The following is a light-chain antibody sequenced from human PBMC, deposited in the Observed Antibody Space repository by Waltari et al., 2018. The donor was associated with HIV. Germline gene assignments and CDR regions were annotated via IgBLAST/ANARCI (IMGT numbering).Light chain of an antibody. CDR2: GDC. Sequence: QSVLTQPPSLSGAPGQRVTISCTGSSSNIGTGYEVHWYQQLPGTAPKLLLCGDCNRPSGAPDRFSGSKSGTSASLAITGLQAEDEAVYYCQSYDTSLSGVVFGGGTKLTVL. V-gene: IGLV1-40*01. CDR3: QSYDTSLSGVV. CDR1: SSNIGTGYE. J-gene: IGLJ3*02.